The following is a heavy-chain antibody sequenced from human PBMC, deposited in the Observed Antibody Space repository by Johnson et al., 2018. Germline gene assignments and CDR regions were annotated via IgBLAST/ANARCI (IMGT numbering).Heavy chain of an antibody. CDR2: ISWNSGSI. V-gene: IGHV3-9*01. D-gene: IGHD3-22*01. J-gene: IGHJ1*01. CDR3: AKDSVGYLSNFQH. Sequence: VQLVQSGGGLVQPGRSLRLSCAASGFTFDDYAMHWVRQAPGKGLEWVSGISWNSGSIGYADSVKGRFTISRDNAKNSLYLKMNSLRVEDTALDYWAKDSVGYLSNFQHWGQGTLVTVSS. CDR1: GFTFDDYA.